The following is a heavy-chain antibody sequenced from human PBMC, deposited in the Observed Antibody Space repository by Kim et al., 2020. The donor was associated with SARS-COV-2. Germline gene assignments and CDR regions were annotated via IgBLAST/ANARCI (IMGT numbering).Heavy chain of an antibody. CDR2: IRRYRSDT. J-gene: IGHJ6*02. CDR3: ARDRYAKARIGGMDF. V-gene: IGHV3-21*01. CDR1: GFTFSSCD. D-gene: IGHD5-12*01. Sequence: GGSLRLSCAASGFTFSSCDMNWVRQTPGKGLEWVSYIRRYRSDTYYADSVKGRFTISRDNAKNSLYLQMNSLRAEDTAVYYCARDRYAKARIGGMDFWG.